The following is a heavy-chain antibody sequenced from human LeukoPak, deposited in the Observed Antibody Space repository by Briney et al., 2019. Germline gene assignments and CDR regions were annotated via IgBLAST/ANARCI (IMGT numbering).Heavy chain of an antibody. J-gene: IGHJ4*02. V-gene: IGHV4-59*01. D-gene: IGHD1-26*01. CDR1: GGSISSYY. Sequence: SETLSLTCTVSGGSISSYYWSWIRQPPGKGLEWIGYIYYSGSPKYNPSLKSRVTISADTSKNQFSLKLSSVTAADTAVYYCAREDAKRYSGSYLDYWGQGTLVTVSS. CDR2: IYYSGSP. CDR3: AREDAKRYSGSYLDY.